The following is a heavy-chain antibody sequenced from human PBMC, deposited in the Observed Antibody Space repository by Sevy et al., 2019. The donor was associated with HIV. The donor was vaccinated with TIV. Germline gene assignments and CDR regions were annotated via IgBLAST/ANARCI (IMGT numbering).Heavy chain of an antibody. CDR3: ARQYSSSWYLTS. V-gene: IGHV1-8*03. Sequence: ASMKVSCKASGYTFTSYDINWVRQATGQGLEWMGWMNPNSGNTGYAQKFQGRVTITRNTSISTAYMELSSLRSEDTAVYYCARQYSSSWYLTSWGQGTLVTVSS. CDR2: MNPNSGNT. J-gene: IGHJ4*02. D-gene: IGHD6-13*01. CDR1: GYTFTSYD.